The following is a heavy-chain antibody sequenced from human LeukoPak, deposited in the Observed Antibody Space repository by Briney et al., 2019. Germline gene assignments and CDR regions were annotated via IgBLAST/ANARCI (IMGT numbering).Heavy chain of an antibody. D-gene: IGHD2-2*01. V-gene: IGHV3-7*01. J-gene: IGHJ4*02. CDR1: DFTFDFYW. CDR3: GRLAHNAWYAIDF. Sequence: GGSLRLSCVASDFTFDFYWMTWVRQAPGRGLEWLANILPDGSQKYYVDSVKGRFTISRDNPKNSLYLQINNLRAEDTAVYYCGRLAHNAWYAIDFWGQGTLVTVSS. CDR2: ILPDGSQK.